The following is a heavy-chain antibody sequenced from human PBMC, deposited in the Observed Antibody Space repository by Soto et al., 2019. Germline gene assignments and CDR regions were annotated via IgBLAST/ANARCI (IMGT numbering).Heavy chain of an antibody. D-gene: IGHD3-10*01. J-gene: IGHJ6*02. Sequence: PSDTLSLTCTVSGGAMVSYYWSCIRQPPGSGLEWIGFIYYAGSTKYNPSLKSRVSISVDTSKNQFSLKLTSVTAADTAVYYCTTQGFGGLHGLVDVWGQGTTVTVSS. CDR3: TTQGFGGLHGLVDV. CDR2: IYYAGST. V-gene: IGHV4-59*08. CDR1: GGAMVSYY.